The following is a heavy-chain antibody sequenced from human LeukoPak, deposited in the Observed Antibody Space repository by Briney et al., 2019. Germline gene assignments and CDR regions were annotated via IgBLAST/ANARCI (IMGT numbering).Heavy chain of an antibody. D-gene: IGHD5-18*01. V-gene: IGHV4-59*01. CDR1: GGSISSYY. Sequence: SETLSLTCTVSGGSISSYYWSWIRQPPGKGLEWIGYIYYSGSTNYNPSLKSRVTISVDTSKNQFSLKLSSVTAADTAVYYCARVRTAMADYWGQGTLVTVSS. CDR2: IYYSGST. J-gene: IGHJ4*02. CDR3: ARVRTAMADY.